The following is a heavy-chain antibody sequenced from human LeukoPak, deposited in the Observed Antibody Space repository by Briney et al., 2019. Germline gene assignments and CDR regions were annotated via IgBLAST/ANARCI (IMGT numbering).Heavy chain of an antibody. J-gene: IGHJ6*02. CDR2: ISASGGST. CDR3: AKYVSAKGPPYGLDV. Sequence: GGSLRLSRAASEFTFSSYAMQWVRQAPGKGLEWVSGISASGGSTYYADSAKGRFTISRDNSKNTLYLQMNSLRAEDTAIYYCAKYVSAKGPPYGLDVWGQGTTVTVSS. D-gene: IGHD2/OR15-2a*01. V-gene: IGHV3-23*01. CDR1: EFTFSSYA.